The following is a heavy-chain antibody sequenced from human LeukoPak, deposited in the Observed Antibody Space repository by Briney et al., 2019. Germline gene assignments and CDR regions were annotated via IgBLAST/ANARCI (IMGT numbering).Heavy chain of an antibody. D-gene: IGHD6-19*01. CDR3: ARDLTAGSDYYYYYGMDV. Sequence: GGSLRLSCAASGFTVSSNYMSWVRQAPGKGLEWVSVIYSGGSTYYADSVKGRFTISRDNSKNTLYLQMNSLRAEDTAVYYCARDLTAGSDYYYYYGMDVWGQGTTVTVSS. CDR1: GFTVSSNY. CDR2: IYSGGST. V-gene: IGHV3-53*01. J-gene: IGHJ6*01.